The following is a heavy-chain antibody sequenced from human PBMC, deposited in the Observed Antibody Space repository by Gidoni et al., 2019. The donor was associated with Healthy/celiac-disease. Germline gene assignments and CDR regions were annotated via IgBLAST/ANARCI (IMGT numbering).Heavy chain of an antibody. CDR2: LYPGDSDT. D-gene: IGHD3-22*01. Sequence: EVQLVQSGAEVKKPGEARKSGCKGSGYSFTSYWIGWVRQMPGKGLEWLGILYPGDSDTSYSPSFQGQVTISADKSISTAYLQWTSLKASDTAMYYCARYAPAYYSAISGYLRWGQGTLVTVSS. CDR3: ARYAPAYYSAISGYLR. V-gene: IGHV5-51*03. J-gene: IGHJ4*02. CDR1: GYSFTSYW.